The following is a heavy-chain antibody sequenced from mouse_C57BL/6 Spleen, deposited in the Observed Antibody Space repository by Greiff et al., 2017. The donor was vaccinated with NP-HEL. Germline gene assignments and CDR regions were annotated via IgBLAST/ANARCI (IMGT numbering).Heavy chain of an antibody. J-gene: IGHJ4*01. V-gene: IGHV7-3*01. Sequence: EVHLVESGGGLVQPGGSLSLSCAASGFTFTDYYMSWVRQPPGTALEWLGFIRNKANGYTTEYSASVKGRFTISRDNSQSILYLQMNALRAEDSATYYCARYRTRAMDYWGQGTSVTVSS. CDR1: GFTFTDYY. CDR3: ARYRTRAMDY. CDR2: IRNKANGYTT.